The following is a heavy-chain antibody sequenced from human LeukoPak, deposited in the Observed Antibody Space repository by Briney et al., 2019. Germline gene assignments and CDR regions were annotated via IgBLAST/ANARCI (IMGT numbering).Heavy chain of an antibody. V-gene: IGHV3-20*04. Sequence: GGSLRLSCAASGFTFDDYGMSWVRQAPGKGLGWVSGINWNGGSTGYADSVKGRFTISRDNAKNSLYLQMNSLRAEDTALYYCARTGLGATALGYFDYWGQGTLVTVSS. CDR1: GFTFDDYG. CDR2: INWNGGST. D-gene: IGHD1-26*01. J-gene: IGHJ4*02. CDR3: ARTGLGATALGYFDY.